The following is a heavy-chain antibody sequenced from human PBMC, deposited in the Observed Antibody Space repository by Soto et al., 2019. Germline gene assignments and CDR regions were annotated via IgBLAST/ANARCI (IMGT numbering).Heavy chain of an antibody. CDR1: GFSFSNAW. CDR2: IKSKTDGGTT. J-gene: IGHJ4*02. Sequence: EVQLVESGGGLVKPGGSLRLSCAASGFSFSNAWMNWVRQAPGKGLEWVGLIKSKTDGGTTDYAAPVKGRSTISRDDSKNTLYLQMNSLKTEDTAVYYCTGRGTSYWGQGTLVTVSS. V-gene: IGHV3-15*07. CDR3: TGRGTSY.